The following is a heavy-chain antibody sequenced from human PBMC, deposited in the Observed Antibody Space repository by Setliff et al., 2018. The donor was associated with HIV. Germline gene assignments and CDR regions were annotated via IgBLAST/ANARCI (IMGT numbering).Heavy chain of an antibody. V-gene: IGHV4-59*11. J-gene: IGHJ4*02. D-gene: IGHD6-13*01. CDR2: IHHSGGT. CDR1: YGSISGHY. CDR3: ARLPDINSWPFDY. Sequence: KTSETLSLTCTVSYGSISGHYWTWIRRPPGKGLEWIGYIHHSGGTQYNPSLMSRLTMSVDSSKNQFSLSLSSVTAADTAVYYCARLPDINSWPFDYWARGTLVTVSS.